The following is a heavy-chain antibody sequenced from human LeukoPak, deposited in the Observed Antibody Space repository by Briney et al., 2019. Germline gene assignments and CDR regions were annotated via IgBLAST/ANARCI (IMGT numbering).Heavy chain of an antibody. Sequence: GRSLRLSCAASGFTFSSYAMHWVRQAPGKGLEWVAVISYDGSNKYYADSVKGRFTISRDNSKDTLYLQMNSLRSDDTAVYYCARGYDYGDYVGDFDYWGQGTLVTVSS. V-gene: IGHV3-30-3*01. CDR2: ISYDGSNK. CDR1: GFTFSSYA. CDR3: ARGYDYGDYVGDFDY. J-gene: IGHJ4*02. D-gene: IGHD4-17*01.